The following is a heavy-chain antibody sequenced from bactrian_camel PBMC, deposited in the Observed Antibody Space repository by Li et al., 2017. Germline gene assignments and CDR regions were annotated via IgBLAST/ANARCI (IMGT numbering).Heavy chain of an antibody. D-gene: IGHD2*01. CDR1: GFTVGSHV. V-gene: IGHV3S60*01. CDR2: IDLRYGYT. Sequence: HVQLVESGGGSVQSGGSLTLSCAASGFTVGSHVMGWFRQAPGREREGVSCIDLRYGYTSYADSMKGRFTISLGNSKTTVYLQMNNLKPEDAATYYCAASFSLPCPANAGAVARDYTMDYWGKGTQVTVS. J-gene: IGHJ7*01.